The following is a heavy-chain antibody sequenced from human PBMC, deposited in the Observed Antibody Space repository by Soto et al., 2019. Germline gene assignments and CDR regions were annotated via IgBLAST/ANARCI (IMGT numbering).Heavy chain of an antibody. D-gene: IGHD3-22*01. V-gene: IGHV4-30-2*01. CDR3: ARLGGYYQAFDS. J-gene: IGHJ4*02. CDR2: IYHSGST. Sequence: ALFLTRALPGGVIRRGGYLCGRIRQPPGKGLEWIGYIYHSGSTYYNPSLKSRVTISVDSSKNQFSLKLDSVTAADTAVYYCARLGGYYQAFDSWGQGTLVTVSS. CDR1: GGVIRRGGYL.